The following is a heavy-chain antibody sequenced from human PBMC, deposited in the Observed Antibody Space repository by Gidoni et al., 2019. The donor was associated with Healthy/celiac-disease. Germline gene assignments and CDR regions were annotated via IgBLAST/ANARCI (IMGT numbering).Heavy chain of an antibody. D-gene: IGHD3-16*01. J-gene: IGHJ4*02. V-gene: IGHV3-23*01. CDR3: AKDRGEMDDFDY. Sequence: EVQLLEYGGGLVQPGGYLRRSCAASGFPFSSYAMSWVRQSPGKGLEVVSAISGSGGSTYYADSVKGRFTISSDNSKNTLYLQMNSLRAEYTAVYYCAKDRGEMDDFDYWGQGTLVTFSS. CDR2: ISGSGGST. CDR1: GFPFSSYA.